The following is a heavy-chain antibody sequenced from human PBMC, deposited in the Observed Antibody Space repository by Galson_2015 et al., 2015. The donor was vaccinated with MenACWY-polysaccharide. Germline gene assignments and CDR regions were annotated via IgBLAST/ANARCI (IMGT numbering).Heavy chain of an antibody. CDR1: GFTFSNAW. Sequence: SLRLSCAASGFTFSNAWISWVRQAPGKGLEWVGRIKSKTDGGTTDYATPVKGRFTVSRDDSTNTLYLQMNSLKTEDTAVYYCTTEGRTVTTSLFDYWGQGTLVTVSS. D-gene: IGHD4-17*01. CDR2: IKSKTDGGTT. CDR3: TTEGRTVTTSLFDY. V-gene: IGHV3-15*01. J-gene: IGHJ4*02.